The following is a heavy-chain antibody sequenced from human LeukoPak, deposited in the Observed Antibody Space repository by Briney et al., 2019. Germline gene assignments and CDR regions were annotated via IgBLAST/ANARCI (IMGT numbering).Heavy chain of an antibody. D-gene: IGHD3-10*01. CDR3: ARDSGRCDVFDI. CDR2: LYRDGRT. V-gene: IGHV3-53*01. Sequence: GGSLRLSCAASGFTVSTNYMSWVRQAPGKGLEWVLVLYRDGRTYYADSVKGRFTISRDNSKNTLYLQMNSLRAEDTAVYYCARDSGRCDVFDIWGQGTMVTVSS. J-gene: IGHJ3*02. CDR1: GFTVSTNY.